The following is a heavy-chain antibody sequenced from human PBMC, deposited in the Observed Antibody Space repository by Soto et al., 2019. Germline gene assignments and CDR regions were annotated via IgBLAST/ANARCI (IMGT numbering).Heavy chain of an antibody. D-gene: IGHD3-3*01. CDR2: IKSKTDGGTT. CDR3: STEKTLTPRFLDY. CDR1: GFTFSNAW. Sequence: GGSLRLSCAASGFTFSNAWMSWVRQAPGKGLEWVGRIKSKTDGGTTDYAAPVKGRFTISRDDSKNTLYLQMNSLKTEDTAVYYCSTEKTLTPRFLDYWGQGTLVTVSS. V-gene: IGHV3-15*01. J-gene: IGHJ4*02.